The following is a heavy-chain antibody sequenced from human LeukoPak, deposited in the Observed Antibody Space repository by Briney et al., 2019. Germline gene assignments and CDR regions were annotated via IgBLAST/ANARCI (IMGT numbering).Heavy chain of an antibody. Sequence: ASVKVSCKASGYTFTGYYIHWVRQAPGQGLEWMGWINPNSGGTNYAQKFQGRVTMTRDRSINRAYMDLRSLTYDDTAVYYCARDKPAEAALDFWGQGTLVTVSS. CDR2: INPNSGGT. CDR1: GYTFTGYY. CDR3: ARDKPAEAALDF. V-gene: IGHV1-2*02. J-gene: IGHJ4*02.